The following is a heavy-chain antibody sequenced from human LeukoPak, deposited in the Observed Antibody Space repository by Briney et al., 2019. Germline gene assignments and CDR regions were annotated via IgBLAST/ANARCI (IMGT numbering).Heavy chain of an antibody. J-gene: IGHJ4*02. CDR1: GFTFYNYA. D-gene: IGHD5-18*01. Sequence: PGGSLRLSCVVSGFTFYNYAMHWVRQAPGKGLEYVSAIGGNGDTSYYADSVKGRFTISRDNSKNTVYLQLGSLRTEDMAVYYCATRHEYSYPYWGQGTLVTVSS. V-gene: IGHV3-64*02. CDR2: IGGNGDTS. CDR3: ATRHEYSYPY.